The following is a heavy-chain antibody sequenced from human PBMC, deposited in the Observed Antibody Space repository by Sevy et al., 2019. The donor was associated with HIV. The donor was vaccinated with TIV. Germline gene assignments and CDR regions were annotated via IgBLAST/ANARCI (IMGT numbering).Heavy chain of an antibody. CDR2: ISNSGNT. Sequence: SETLSLTCTVSGGSISSYYWNWIRQPAGKGLEWIGRISNSGNTNYNPSLKSRVTLSVDTSKSQFYLRLSSVTAADTALYYWAGALATTADFDSWGQGTQVTVSS. J-gene: IGHJ4*02. CDR1: GGSISSYY. D-gene: IGHD1-26*01. CDR3: AGALATTADFDS. V-gene: IGHV4-4*07.